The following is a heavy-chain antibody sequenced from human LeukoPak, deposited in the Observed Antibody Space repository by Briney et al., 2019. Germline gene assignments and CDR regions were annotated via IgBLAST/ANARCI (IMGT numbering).Heavy chain of an antibody. CDR2: IKQDGSEK. Sequence: GGSLRLSCAASGFTFSDYYMSWVRQAPGKWLEWVANIKQDGSEKYYVDSVKGRFTISRDNAKNSLYLQMNSLRAEDTAVYYCARGFRGWYAEGFDYWGQGTVVTVSS. J-gene: IGHJ4*02. CDR1: GFTFSDYY. V-gene: IGHV3-7*01. D-gene: IGHD6-19*01. CDR3: ARGFRGWYAEGFDY.